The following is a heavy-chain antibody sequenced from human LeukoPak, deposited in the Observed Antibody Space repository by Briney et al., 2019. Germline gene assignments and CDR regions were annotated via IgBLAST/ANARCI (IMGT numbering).Heavy chain of an antibody. CDR3: ARDCKGVVPAAYHDY. J-gene: IGHJ4*02. V-gene: IGHV3-21*01. D-gene: IGHD2-2*01. Sequence: PGGSLRLSCAASGFTFSSYSMNWVRQAPGKGLEWVSSISSSSSYIYYADSVKGRFTISRDNAKNSLYLQMNSLRAEDTAVYYCARDCKGVVPAAYHDYWGQGTLVTVSS. CDR2: ISSSSSYI. CDR1: GFTFSSYS.